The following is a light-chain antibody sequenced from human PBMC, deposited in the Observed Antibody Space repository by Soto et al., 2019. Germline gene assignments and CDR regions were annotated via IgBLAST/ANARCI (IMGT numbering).Light chain of an antibody. Sequence: EIVLTQSPATLALSPGERATLSCRASQSVSSYLAWYQQKPGQAPRLLIYDASNRATGIPGRFSGSGSGTDFTLTIGSLEPEEFAVYFCQQRRNWPPYTFGQGTKLEIK. J-gene: IGKJ2*01. CDR3: QQRRNWPPYT. CDR1: QSVSSY. CDR2: DAS. V-gene: IGKV3-11*01.